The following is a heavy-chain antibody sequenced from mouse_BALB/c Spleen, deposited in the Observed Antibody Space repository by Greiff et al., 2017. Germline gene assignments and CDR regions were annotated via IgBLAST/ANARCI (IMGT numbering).Heavy chain of an antibody. CDR2: ISDGGSYT. Sequence: EVKVVESGGGLVKPGGSLKLSCAASGFTFSDYYMYWVRQTPEKRLEWVATISDGGSYTYYPDSVKGRFTISRDNAKNNLYLQMSSLKSEDTAMYYCANANGAYWGQGTLVTVSA. CDR3: ANANGAY. D-gene: IGHD6-1*01. V-gene: IGHV5-4*02. CDR1: GFTFSDYY. J-gene: IGHJ3*01.